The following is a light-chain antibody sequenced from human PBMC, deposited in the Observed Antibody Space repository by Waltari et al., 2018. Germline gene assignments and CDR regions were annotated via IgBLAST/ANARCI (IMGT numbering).Light chain of an antibody. Sequence: QSALTQPASVSGSPGQSITISCTGTTSDVGSYTLVSWYQHHPGKAPKLIIFEVSERPSGVSTRFSGPKPGNTASLTISGLQAEDEADYHCCSYAGNSIYVFGTGTRVTVL. CDR3: CSYAGNSIYV. CDR1: TSDVGSYTL. V-gene: IGLV2-23*02. J-gene: IGLJ1*01. CDR2: EVS.